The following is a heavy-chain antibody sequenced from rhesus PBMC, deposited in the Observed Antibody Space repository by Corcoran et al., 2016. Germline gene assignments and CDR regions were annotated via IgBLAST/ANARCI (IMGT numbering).Heavy chain of an antibody. V-gene: IGHV4S12*01. CDR3: ARGVYSGTFDY. CDR2: IYSNTEST. Sequence: QVQLQESGPGLVKPSETLSLTCAVSGGSISSSNWWSWISQPHGKGLEWIGGIYSNTESTNYNPSLKTRVTISKDTAKNQFSLKLSSVTAADTAVYYCARGVYSGTFDYWGQGVLVTVSS. J-gene: IGHJ4*01. CDR1: GGSISSSNW. D-gene: IGHD6-37*01.